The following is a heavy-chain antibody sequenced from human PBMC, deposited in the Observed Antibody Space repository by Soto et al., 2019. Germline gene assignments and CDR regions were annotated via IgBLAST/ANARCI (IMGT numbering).Heavy chain of an antibody. CDR2: ISGSGGST. V-gene: IGHV3-23*01. CDR3: AKDHMVRGASTSRYYYYCMDV. CDR1: GFTFSSYA. Sequence: GGSLRLSCAASGFTFSSYAISWVRQAPGKGLEWVSAISGSGGSTYYADSVKGRFTISRDNSKNTLYLQMNSLRAEDTAVYYCAKDHMVRGASTSRYYYYCMDVWGQGTTVTVSS. J-gene: IGHJ6*02. D-gene: IGHD3-10*01.